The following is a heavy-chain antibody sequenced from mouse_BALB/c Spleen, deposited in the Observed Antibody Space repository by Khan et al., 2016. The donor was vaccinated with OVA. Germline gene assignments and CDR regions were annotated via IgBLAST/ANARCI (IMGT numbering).Heavy chain of an antibody. Sequence: EVKLLESGPGLVKPSQSLSLTCSVTGYSITSGYFWNWIRQFPGNKLEWMGYIRYDGNSNYNPSLKNRISITRDTSKNQFFLKLNSVTPEDTATSYYARGGSSGPAWFAYWGQGTLVTVSA. CDR3: ARGGSSGPAWFAY. D-gene: IGHD3-1*01. J-gene: IGHJ3*01. CDR1: GYSITSGYF. V-gene: IGHV3-6*02. CDR2: IRYDGNS.